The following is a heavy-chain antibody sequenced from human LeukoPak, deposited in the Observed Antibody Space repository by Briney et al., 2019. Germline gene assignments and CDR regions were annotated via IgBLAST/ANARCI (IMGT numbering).Heavy chain of an antibody. CDR2: INHSGST. V-gene: IGHV4-34*01. J-gene: IGHJ4*02. Sequence: SETLSLTCAVYGGSFSGYYWSWIRQPPGKGLEWIGEINHSGSTNYNPSLKSRVTISVDTSKNQFSLKLRSVTAADTAVYYCASNLTVTTESFWGQGTLVTVSS. D-gene: IGHD4-17*01. CDR1: GGSFSGYY. CDR3: ASNLTVTTESF.